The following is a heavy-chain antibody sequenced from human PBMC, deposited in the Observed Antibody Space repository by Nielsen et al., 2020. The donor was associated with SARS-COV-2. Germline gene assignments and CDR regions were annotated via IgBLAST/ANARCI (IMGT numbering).Heavy chain of an antibody. V-gene: IGHV3-23*01. CDR1: GFTFSSYA. Sequence: GGSLRLSCAASGFTFSSYAMSWVRQAPGKGLEWVSAISGSGGSTYYADSVKGRFTISRDNSKNTLYLQMNSLRAEDTAVYYCARDLLNYYDSSGYAIDYWGQGTLVTVSS. J-gene: IGHJ4*02. CDR3: ARDLLNYYDSSGYAIDY. CDR2: ISGSGGST. D-gene: IGHD3-22*01.